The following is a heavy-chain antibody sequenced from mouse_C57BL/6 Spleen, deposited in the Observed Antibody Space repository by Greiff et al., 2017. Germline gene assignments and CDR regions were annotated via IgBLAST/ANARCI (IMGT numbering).Heavy chain of an antibody. Sequence: EVMLVESGGGLVKPGGSLKLSCAASGFTFSDYGMHWVRQAPEKGLEWVAYISSGSSTTYYADKVKGRFTISRDNAKNTLFLQMTSLRSEDTAMYYCARDYYGSPWFAYWGQGTLVTVSA. V-gene: IGHV5-17*01. CDR1: GFTFSDYG. CDR3: ARDYYGSPWFAY. D-gene: IGHD1-1*01. CDR2: ISSGSSTT. J-gene: IGHJ3*01.